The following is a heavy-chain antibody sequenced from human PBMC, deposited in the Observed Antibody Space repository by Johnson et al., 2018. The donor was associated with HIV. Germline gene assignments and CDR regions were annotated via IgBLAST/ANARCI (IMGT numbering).Heavy chain of an antibody. CDR1: GFPFSSYA. CDR3: ASLYAFDI. V-gene: IGHV3-30*03. Sequence: QVQLVESGGGVVQPGRSLRLSCAASGFPFSSYAMDWVRQAPGKGLEWVAVISNDGSDKWYADSVQGRFTISRDNSKNTMYLQMNSLRAEDTAVYYCASLYAFDIWGQGTMVTVSS. CDR2: ISNDGSDK. J-gene: IGHJ3*02.